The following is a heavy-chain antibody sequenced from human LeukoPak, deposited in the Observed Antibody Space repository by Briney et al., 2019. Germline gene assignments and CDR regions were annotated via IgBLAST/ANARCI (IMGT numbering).Heavy chain of an antibody. V-gene: IGHV3-15*01. CDR2: TKSKTDGGTT. Sequence: PGGSLRLSCAASGFTFDNAWMSWVRQAPGKGLEWVGRTKSKTDGGTTDYAAPVKGRLTISRDASNDTLYLQMDSLKTEDTAVYYCTARALGTWFSPADFDYWGQGTLVTVSS. D-gene: IGHD3-10*01. CDR1: GFTFDNAW. CDR3: TARALGTWFSPADFDY. J-gene: IGHJ4*02.